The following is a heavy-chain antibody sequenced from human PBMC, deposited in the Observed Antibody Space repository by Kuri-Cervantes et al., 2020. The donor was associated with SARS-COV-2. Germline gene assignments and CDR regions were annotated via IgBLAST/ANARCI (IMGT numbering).Heavy chain of an antibody. V-gene: IGHV1-46*01. D-gene: IGHD5-12*01. CDR1: GYTFTSYY. CDR3: ARWGEVATPLDV. J-gene: IGHJ6*02. CDR2: INPSGGST. Sequence: ASVKVSCKASGYTFTSYYMHWVRQAPGQGLEWMGIINPSGGSTSYAQKFQGRVTMTRDTSTSTAYMELSSLRSEDTAVYYCARWGEVATPLDVWGQGTTVTVSS.